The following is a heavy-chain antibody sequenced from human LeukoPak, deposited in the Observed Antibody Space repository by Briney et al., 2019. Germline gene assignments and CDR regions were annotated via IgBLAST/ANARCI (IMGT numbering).Heavy chain of an antibody. CDR1: GGSISSSTYY. CDR3: AMYSSSQGHLDY. V-gene: IGHV4-39*01. CDR2: IYYSGST. Sequence: PSETLSLTCTVSGGSISSSTYYWGWIRQPPGKGLECIGYIYYSGSTYYNPSLKSRVTMSVDTSKNQFSLKLNSVTAADTAVYYCAMYSSSQGHLDYWGQGTLVTVSS. D-gene: IGHD6-13*01. J-gene: IGHJ4*02.